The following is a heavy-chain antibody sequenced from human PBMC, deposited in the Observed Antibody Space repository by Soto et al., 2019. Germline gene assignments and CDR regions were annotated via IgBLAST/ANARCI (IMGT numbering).Heavy chain of an antibody. V-gene: IGHV4-31*03. J-gene: IGHJ5*02. CDR2: IYHIGSP. CDR1: GRPVSSGGYY. D-gene: IGHD3-22*01. Sequence: PSEILSLTCTFSGRPVSSGGYYWTWIRQHPGRGLEWIGYIYHIGSPYYNPSLENRVTISLDTSKNQFSLNLTSVTAADTAIYYCVRDRALDSSGHWFDTWGQGTLVTVSS. CDR3: VRDRALDSSGHWFDT.